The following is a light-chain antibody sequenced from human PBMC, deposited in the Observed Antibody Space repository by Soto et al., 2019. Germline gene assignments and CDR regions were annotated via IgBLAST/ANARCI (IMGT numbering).Light chain of an antibody. J-gene: IGKJ3*01. CDR2: DAS. CDR1: QSISSY. CDR3: QQRSTWPFT. V-gene: IGKV3-11*01. Sequence: EIVLTQSPATLSLSPGERATLSCRASQSISSYLAWYQQKPDQAPRLLIYDASNRSTGIPARFSGSGSGTDFTRTISSLEPEDFAVYYCQQRSTWPFTFGPWTKVDIK.